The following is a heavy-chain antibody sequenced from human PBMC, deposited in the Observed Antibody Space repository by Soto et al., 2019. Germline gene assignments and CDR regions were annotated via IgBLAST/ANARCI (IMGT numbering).Heavy chain of an antibody. CDR2: IYYSGST. D-gene: IGHD3-3*01. Sequence: SETLSLTCTVSGGSISSGGYYWSWIRQHPGKGLEWIGYIYYSGSTYYNPSLKSRVTISVDTSKNQFSLKLSSVTAADTAVYYCARGANDFWSGYLNYFDYWGQGTLVTVSS. CDR3: ARGANDFWSGYLNYFDY. J-gene: IGHJ4*02. V-gene: IGHV4-31*03. CDR1: GGSISSGGYY.